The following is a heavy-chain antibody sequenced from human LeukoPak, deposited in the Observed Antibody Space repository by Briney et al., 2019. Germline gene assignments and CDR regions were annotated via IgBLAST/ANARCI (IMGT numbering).Heavy chain of an antibody. V-gene: IGHV4-59*12. J-gene: IGHJ5*02. CDR1: GGSISSSY. D-gene: IGHD1-26*01. Sequence: PSETLSLTCTVSGGSISSSYWSWIRQPPGKGLEWIGYIYYSGSANYNPPLKSRVTISVDTSKNQFSLQLNSVTPEDTAVYYCASGTYYRGFDAWGQGTLVTVSS. CDR3: ASGTYYRGFDA. CDR2: IYYSGSA.